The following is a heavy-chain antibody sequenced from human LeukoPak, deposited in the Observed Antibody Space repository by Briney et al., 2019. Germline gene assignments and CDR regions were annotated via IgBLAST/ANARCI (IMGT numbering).Heavy chain of an antibody. J-gene: IGHJ4*02. CDR1: GGTFSSYD. V-gene: IGHV1-69*06. Sequence: ASVKVSCKASGGTFSSYDISRVRQAPGQGLEWMGGIIPIFGTANYAQKFQGRVTITADKSTSTAYMELSSLRSEDTAVYYCARAPLGVERKYCSGGSCYSTPYYFDYWGQGTLVTVSS. D-gene: IGHD2-15*01. CDR2: IIPIFGTA. CDR3: ARAPLGVERKYCSGGSCYSTPYYFDY.